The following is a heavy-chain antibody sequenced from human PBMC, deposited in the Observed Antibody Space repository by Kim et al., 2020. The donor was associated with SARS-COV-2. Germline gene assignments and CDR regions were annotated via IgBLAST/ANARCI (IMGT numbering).Heavy chain of an antibody. Sequence: GGSLRLSCAASGFTFINHWMHWVRQAPGKGLVWVSRINTDGYTTNYADSVKGRFTISRDNAKNMLYLEMNSLRAEDTAVYYCAKDYRGVATIDYWGQGTLVTVS. CDR1: GFTFINHW. J-gene: IGHJ4*02. CDR3: AKDYRGVATIDY. CDR2: INTDGYTT. V-gene: IGHV3-74*01. D-gene: IGHD5-12*01.